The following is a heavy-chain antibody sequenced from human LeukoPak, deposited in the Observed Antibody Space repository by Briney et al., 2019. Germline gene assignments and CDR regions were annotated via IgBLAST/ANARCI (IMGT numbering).Heavy chain of an antibody. CDR1: GGSISSSSYY. Sequence: SETLSLTCTVSGGSISSSSYYWGWIRQPPGKGLEWIGSIYYSGSTYYNPSLKSRVTISVDTSKNQFSLKLSSVTAADTAVYYCATTPPSTLYSSVAGWFDPWGQGTLVTVSS. CDR3: ATTPPSTLYSSVAGWFDP. V-gene: IGHV4-39*01. J-gene: IGHJ5*02. D-gene: IGHD6-19*01. CDR2: IYYSGST.